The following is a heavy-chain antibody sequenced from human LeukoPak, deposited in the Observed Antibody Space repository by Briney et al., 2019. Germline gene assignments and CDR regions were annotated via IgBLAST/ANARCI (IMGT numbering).Heavy chain of an antibody. J-gene: IGHJ4*02. V-gene: IGHV3-11*01. CDR2: TSSSGSNI. CDR3: ARGSDWVSFDY. Sequence: GRSRRLSCAASGFTFADYYVRCIRQAARKGLEWDAYTSSSGSNIYYADSETGRFTISRDNAKNSLYLQMNSLRAEDTAVYYCARGSDWVSFDYWGQGTLVTVSS. D-gene: IGHD3-9*01. CDR1: GFTFADYY.